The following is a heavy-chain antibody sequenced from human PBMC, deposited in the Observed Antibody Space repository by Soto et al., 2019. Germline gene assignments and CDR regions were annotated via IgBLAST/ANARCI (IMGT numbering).Heavy chain of an antibody. D-gene: IGHD5-12*01. Sequence: QVQLVESGGGVVQPGRSLRLSCAASGFTFSSYGMHWVRQAPGKGLEWVALVWYDGGNKYYADSVKGRFTISRDNSKNTLYLQMNRLRDEDTAVSYCVRAAGYSGNDYVYYYGMDVWGQGTTVTVSS. J-gene: IGHJ6*02. CDR2: VWYDGGNK. CDR3: VRAAGYSGNDYVYYYGMDV. V-gene: IGHV3-33*01. CDR1: GFTFSSYG.